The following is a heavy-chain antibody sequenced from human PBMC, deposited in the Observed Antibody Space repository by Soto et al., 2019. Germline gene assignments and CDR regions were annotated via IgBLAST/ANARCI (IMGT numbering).Heavy chain of an antibody. Sequence: PGGSLRLSCAASGFTFSDRAMHWVRQAPGKGWEWLAIIWSDGSEKFYAGSVKGRFTISRDNSKNTVYLQMNTLSAEDTAMYYCARAPFPDVDIYAMDVWGQGTAVTVSS. CDR2: IWSDGSEK. V-gene: IGHV3-33*01. D-gene: IGHD2-2*03. J-gene: IGHJ6*02. CDR1: GFTFSDRA. CDR3: ARAPFPDVDIYAMDV.